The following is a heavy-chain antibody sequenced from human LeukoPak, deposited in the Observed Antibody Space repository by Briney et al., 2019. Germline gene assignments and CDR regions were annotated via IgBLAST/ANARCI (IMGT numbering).Heavy chain of an antibody. Sequence: SVKVSCKASGGTFSSYTISWVRQAPGQGLEWMGRIIPILGIANYAQKFQGRVTITADESTSTAYMELSRLRSEDTAIYYCARASSDDTAMATPFAYWGQGTLVTVSS. CDR3: ARASSDDTAMATPFAY. J-gene: IGHJ4*02. CDR1: GGTFSSYT. V-gene: IGHV1-69*02. CDR2: IIPILGIA. D-gene: IGHD5-18*01.